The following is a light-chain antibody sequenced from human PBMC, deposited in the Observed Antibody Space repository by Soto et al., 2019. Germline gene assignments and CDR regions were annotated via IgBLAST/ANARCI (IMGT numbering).Light chain of an antibody. CDR1: QDVRNY. V-gene: IGKV1-6*01. CDR2: GAF. J-gene: IGKJ1*01. CDR3: LQDYSWPWT. Sequence: AIQMTQSPSSLSASVGDRLTITCRASQDVRNYVGWDQQKPGKAPKFLIYGAFSLETGIPSRFSGSGYGTEFTLAINSLLPEDFATYFCLQDYSWPWTFGQGTKVEV.